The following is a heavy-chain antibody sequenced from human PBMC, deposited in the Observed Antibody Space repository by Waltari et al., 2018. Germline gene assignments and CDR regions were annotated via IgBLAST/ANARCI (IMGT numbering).Heavy chain of an antibody. CDR2: FDPEDGET. J-gene: IGHJ3*02. D-gene: IGHD2-2*01. V-gene: IGHV1-24*01. Sequence: GKWLEWMGGFDPEDGETIYAQKFQGRVTMTEDTSTETAYMELSSLRSEYTAVYYCATDRVRSTSWRGGWTDAFDIWGQGTMVTVSS. CDR3: ATDRVRSTSWRGGWTDAFDI.